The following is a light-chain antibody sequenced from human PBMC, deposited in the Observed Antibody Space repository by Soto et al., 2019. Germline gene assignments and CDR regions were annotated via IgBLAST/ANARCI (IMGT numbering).Light chain of an antibody. CDR2: GVS. CDR1: QSVSGGY. J-gene: IGKJ1*01. Sequence: EIVLTQSPGTLSLSPGERATLSCRASQSVSGGYFAWYQQKPGQAPRLLIYGVSKGATGTPDRFSGSGSVTDFTLTISRLEPEDSAVYYCQQYGNSPWTFGQGTKVEIK. V-gene: IGKV3-20*01. CDR3: QQYGNSPWT.